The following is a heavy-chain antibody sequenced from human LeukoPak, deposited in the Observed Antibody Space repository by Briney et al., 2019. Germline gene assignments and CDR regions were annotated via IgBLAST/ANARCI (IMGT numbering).Heavy chain of an antibody. J-gene: IGHJ4*02. CDR2: ISAYNGNT. Sequence: ASVKVSCKASGYTFTSYGISGVRQAPGQGVEWMGWISAYNGNTNYAQKPQGRVTMTTDTSTSTAYMELRSLRSDDTAVYYCARAAGVPAAIWSDYWGQGTLVTVSA. D-gene: IGHD2-2*01. V-gene: IGHV1-18*04. CDR1: GYTFTSYG. CDR3: ARAAGVPAAIWSDY.